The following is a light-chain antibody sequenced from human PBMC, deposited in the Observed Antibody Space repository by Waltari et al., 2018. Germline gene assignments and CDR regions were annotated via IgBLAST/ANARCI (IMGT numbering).Light chain of an antibody. CDR1: TGAVTGDFY. V-gene: IGLV7-43*01. CDR3: LLYYGGAWV. CDR2: STT. Sequence: QTVVTQEPSLTVSPGGTVTLTCSSSTGAVTGDFYPNWFQQKPGQVPRPLIFSTTYKHPWTLARFSGSLLGGKAALTLSGAQPEDESEYYCLLYYGGAWVFGGGTKLTVL. J-gene: IGLJ3*02.